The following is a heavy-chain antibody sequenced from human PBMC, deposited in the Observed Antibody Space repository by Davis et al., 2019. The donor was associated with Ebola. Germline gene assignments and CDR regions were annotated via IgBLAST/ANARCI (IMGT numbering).Heavy chain of an antibody. CDR1: GYTFTGYY. CDR2: ISTGNGNA. J-gene: IGHJ6*02. Sequence: AASVKVSCKASGYTFTGYYMHWVRQAPGQRLEWMGWISTGNGNARYSQKFQGRVTITRDTSATTAYMELSSLRSEDTAVYYCARLGTSADYYAMDVWGQGTTVTVSS. CDR3: ARLGTSADYYAMDV. V-gene: IGHV1-3*04.